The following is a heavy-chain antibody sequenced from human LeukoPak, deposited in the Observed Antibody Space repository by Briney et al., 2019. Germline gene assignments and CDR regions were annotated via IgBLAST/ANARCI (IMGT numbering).Heavy chain of an antibody. CDR2: IYYSGST. J-gene: IGHJ4*02. V-gene: IGHV4-39*07. Sequence: SETLSLTCTVSGGSISSSSYYWGWIRQPPGKGLEWIGSIYYSGSTYYNPSLKSRVTLSVDTSNNQFSLRLSSVTAADTAVYYCARARDTNPFDYWGQGTLVTVSS. D-gene: IGHD5-24*01. CDR3: ARARDTNPFDY. CDR1: GGSISSSSYY.